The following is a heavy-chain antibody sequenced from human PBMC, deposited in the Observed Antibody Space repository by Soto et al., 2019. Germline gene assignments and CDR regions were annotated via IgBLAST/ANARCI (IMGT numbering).Heavy chain of an antibody. V-gene: IGHV3-30-3*01. CDR2: ISYDGSNK. CDR1: GFTFSSYA. D-gene: IGHD2-15*01. Sequence: PGGSLRLSCAASGFTFSSYAMHWVRQAPGKGLEWVAVISYDGSNKYYADSVKGRFTISRDNSKNTLYLQMNSLRAEDTAVYYCARDYGAYCSGGSCYPDYWGQGTLVTVSS. J-gene: IGHJ4*02. CDR3: ARDYGAYCSGGSCYPDY.